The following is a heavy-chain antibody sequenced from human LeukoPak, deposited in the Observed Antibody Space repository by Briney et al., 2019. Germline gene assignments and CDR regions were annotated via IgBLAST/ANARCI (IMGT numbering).Heavy chain of an antibody. J-gene: IGHJ3*02. CDR3: ARRDTAFRLDI. Sequence: ASVKVSCTASGYTFTSYGISWVRQAPGQGLEWMGWISAYNGNTNYAQELQGRVTMTTDTSTSTAYMELRSLRSDDTAVYYCARRDTAFRLDIWGQGTMVTVSS. V-gene: IGHV1-18*01. CDR2: ISAYNGNT. CDR1: GYTFTSYG. D-gene: IGHD5-18*01.